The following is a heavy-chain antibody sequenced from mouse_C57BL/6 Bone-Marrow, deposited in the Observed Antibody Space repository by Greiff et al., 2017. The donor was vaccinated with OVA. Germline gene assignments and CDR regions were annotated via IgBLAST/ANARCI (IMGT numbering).Heavy chain of an antibody. CDR2: INPYNGGT. V-gene: IGHV1-19*01. Sequence: VQLQQSGPVLVKPGASVKMSCKASGYTFTDYYMNWVKQSHGKSLEWIGVINPYNGGTSYNQKFKGKATLTVDKSSSTAYMELNSLTSEDSAVYYCARGWFYEGFAYWGQGTLVTVSA. CDR1: GYTFTDYY. J-gene: IGHJ3*01. CDR3: ARGWFYEGFAY. D-gene: IGHD2-3*01.